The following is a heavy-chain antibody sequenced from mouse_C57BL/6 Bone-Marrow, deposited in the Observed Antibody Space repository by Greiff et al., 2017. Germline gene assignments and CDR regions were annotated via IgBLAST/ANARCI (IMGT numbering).Heavy chain of an antibody. CDR3: ARSNWVYAMDY. V-gene: IGHV1-69*01. CDR2: IEPSDSYT. CDR1: GYTFTSYW. D-gene: IGHD4-1*02. Sequence: QVQLQQPGAELVMPGASVKLSCKASGYTFTSYWMHWVKQRPGQGLEWIGEIEPSDSYTNYNQKFKGKSTLTVDKSSSTAYMQLSSLTSEDSAVYYCARSNWVYAMDYWGQGTSVTVSS. J-gene: IGHJ4*01.